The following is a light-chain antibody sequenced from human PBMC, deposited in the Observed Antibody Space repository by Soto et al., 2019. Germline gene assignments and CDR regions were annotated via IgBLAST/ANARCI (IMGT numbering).Light chain of an antibody. CDR2: DAS. J-gene: IGKJ5*01. V-gene: IGKV3-11*01. Sequence: EIVLTQSPATLSLSPGERATLSCRASQSVYTSLAWYQQKPGQAPRLLIYDASNRATGIPARFSGSGSGTDFTLTISSLEAEDFAVYYCQQRRKWPRTFGQGTRLEIE. CDR1: QSVYTS. CDR3: QQRRKWPRT.